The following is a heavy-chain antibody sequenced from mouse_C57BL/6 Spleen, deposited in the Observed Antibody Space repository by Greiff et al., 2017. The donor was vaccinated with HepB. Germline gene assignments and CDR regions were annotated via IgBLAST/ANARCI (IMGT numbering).Heavy chain of an antibody. D-gene: IGHD3-1*01. J-gene: IGHJ2*01. CDR2: IYPGDGDT. CDR3: ARCPGYYFDY. CDR1: GYAFSSSW. Sequence: QVQLQQSGPELVKPGASVKISCKASGYAFSSSWMNWVKQRPGKGLEWIGRIYPGDGDTNYNGKFKGKATLTADKSSSTAYMQLSSLTSEDSAVYFCARCPGYYFDYWGQGTTLTVSS. V-gene: IGHV1-82*01.